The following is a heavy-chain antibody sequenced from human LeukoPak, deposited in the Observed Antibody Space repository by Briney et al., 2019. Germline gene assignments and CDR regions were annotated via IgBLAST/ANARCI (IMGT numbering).Heavy chain of an antibody. CDR1: GFTFSDYY. V-gene: IGHV3-11*01. CDR3: AKEDITVAFDY. J-gene: IGHJ4*02. Sequence: GGSLRLSCAVSGFTFSDYYMSWIRQAPGKGLEWVSYISSGGSTYYADSVKGRFTISRDNSKNTLYLQMNSLRAEDTAVYYCAKEDITVAFDYWGQGTLVTVSS. CDR2: ISSGGST. D-gene: IGHD4-23*01.